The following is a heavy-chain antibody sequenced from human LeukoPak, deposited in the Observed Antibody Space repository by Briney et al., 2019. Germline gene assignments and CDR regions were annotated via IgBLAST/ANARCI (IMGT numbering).Heavy chain of an antibody. V-gene: IGHV3-74*01. CDR3: ARGRPYGNDY. J-gene: IGHJ4*02. CDR1: GFTFSSYW. Sequence: GGSLRLSGAASGFTFSSYWMNWVHQVPGKGLVWVSRIASDGNNRDYADSVKGRFTISRDNAKNTLYLQMNSLRVEDTAVYYCARGRPYGNDYWGQGTLVTVSS. CDR2: IASDGNNR. D-gene: IGHD3-10*01.